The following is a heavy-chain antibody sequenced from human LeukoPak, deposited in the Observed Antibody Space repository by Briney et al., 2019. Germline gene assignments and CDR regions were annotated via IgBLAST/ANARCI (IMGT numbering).Heavy chain of an antibody. D-gene: IGHD2-21*01. V-gene: IGHV3-21*01. CDR3: ARDVSAEGDDY. CDR1: GFTFSSYS. J-gene: IGHJ4*02. Sequence: GGSLRLSCAASGFTFSSYSMNRVRQAPGKGLEWVSSISSSSSYIYYADSVKGRFTISRDNAKNSLYLQMNSLRAEDTAVYYCARDVSAEGDDYWGQGTLVTVSS. CDR2: ISSSSSYI.